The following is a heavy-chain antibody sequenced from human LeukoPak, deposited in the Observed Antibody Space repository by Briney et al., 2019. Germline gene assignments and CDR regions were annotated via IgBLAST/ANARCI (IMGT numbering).Heavy chain of an antibody. CDR3: ARGKELLGGAFDI. CDR1: GGSFSGYY. V-gene: IGHV4-34*10. Sequence: SETLSLTCAVYGGSFSGYYWSWIRQPPGKGLEWIGYICYSGITYYNPSLKSRLTMSLDTSKNQFSLKLSSVTAADTAVYYCARGKELLGGAFDIWGQGTMVTVSS. D-gene: IGHD1-26*01. CDR2: ICYSGIT. J-gene: IGHJ3*02.